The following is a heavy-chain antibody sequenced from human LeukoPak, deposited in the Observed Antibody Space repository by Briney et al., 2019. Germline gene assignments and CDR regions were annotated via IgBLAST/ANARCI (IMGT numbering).Heavy chain of an antibody. CDR1: GFTFSSYW. D-gene: IGHD3-22*01. CDR3: AKDPYYYDSSGYYTIPGY. V-gene: IGHV3-74*01. CDR2: INSDGSST. Sequence: GGSLRLSCAASGFTFSSYWMHWVRQAPGKGLVWVSRINSDGSSTNYADSVKGRFTSSRDNAKNTLYLQMNSLRAEDTAVYYCAKDPYYYDSSGYYTIPGYWGQGTLVTVSS. J-gene: IGHJ4*02.